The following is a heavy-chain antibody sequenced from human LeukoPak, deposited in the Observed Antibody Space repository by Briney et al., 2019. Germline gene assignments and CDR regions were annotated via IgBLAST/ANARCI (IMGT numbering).Heavy chain of an antibody. Sequence: ASVKVSCKASGGTFSSYAISWVRQAPGQGLEWMGWISAYNGNTNYAQKLQGRVTMTTDTSTSTAYMELRSLRSDDTAVYYCARDDVDIVATRAFDYWGQGTLVTVSS. D-gene: IGHD5-12*01. CDR2: ISAYNGNT. J-gene: IGHJ4*02. V-gene: IGHV1-18*01. CDR3: ARDDVDIVATRAFDY. CDR1: GGTFSSYA.